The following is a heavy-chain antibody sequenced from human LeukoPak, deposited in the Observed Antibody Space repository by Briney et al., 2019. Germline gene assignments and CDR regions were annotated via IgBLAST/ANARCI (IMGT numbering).Heavy chain of an antibody. CDR3: ARGGIQVSGIDEFDY. V-gene: IGHV3-33*01. D-gene: IGHD6-19*01. CDR1: GFTFNNYG. J-gene: IGHJ4*02. Sequence: GGSLRLSCAASGFTFNNYGMHWVRQAPGKGLEWLALVWSDGSSEYYADSVKGRFTISRENAESSLYLQMNSLRAEDTAVYYCARGGIQVSGIDEFDYWGQGTLVTVSS. CDR2: VWSDGSSE.